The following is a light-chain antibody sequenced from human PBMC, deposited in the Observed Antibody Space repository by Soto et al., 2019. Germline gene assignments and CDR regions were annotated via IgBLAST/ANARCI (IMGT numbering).Light chain of an antibody. CDR3: CSYVGSTTYV. J-gene: IGLJ1*01. CDR1: SSDVGGYNF. V-gene: IGLV2-23*01. CDR2: EGS. Sequence: QSALTQPASVSGSPGQSITISCTGTSSDVGGYNFVSWYQQHPGKAPKVMIYEGSQRPSGVSNRFSGSKSGNTASLTISGLQAEDEADYYCCSYVGSTTYVFGTGTKLTVL.